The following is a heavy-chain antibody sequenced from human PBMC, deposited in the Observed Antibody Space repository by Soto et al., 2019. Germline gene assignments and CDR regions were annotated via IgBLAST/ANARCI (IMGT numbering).Heavy chain of an antibody. CDR3: ARARASDGEHNWFDP. D-gene: IGHD2-21*01. CDR1: GGTLSTYT. Sequence: QVQLVQSGAEVKKPGSSVRVSCKASGGTLSTYTVSWVRQAPGQGLVWMGRIVPVLGTTHYAQIFRGRVTFTADRPTRRAFMELSSLTSEDTAVYSCARARASDGEHNWFDPWGQGTLVTVSS. J-gene: IGHJ5*02. V-gene: IGHV1-69*08. CDR2: IVPVLGTT.